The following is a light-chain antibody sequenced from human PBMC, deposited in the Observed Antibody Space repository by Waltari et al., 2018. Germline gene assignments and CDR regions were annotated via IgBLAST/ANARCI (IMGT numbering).Light chain of an antibody. Sequence: SYELTQPPSVSVSPGQTARITCSGDAWPKQYSFWYQQRSGQAPVVVIDEDTEVPSGISERFSGSSSGKRVTYTLSGVQAEDDAVYYCQTTDNRCTYVVFGGGTKRTVL. CDR3: QTTDNRCTYVV. J-gene: IGLJ2*01. CDR1: AWPKQY. V-gene: IGLV3-25*03. CDR2: EDT.